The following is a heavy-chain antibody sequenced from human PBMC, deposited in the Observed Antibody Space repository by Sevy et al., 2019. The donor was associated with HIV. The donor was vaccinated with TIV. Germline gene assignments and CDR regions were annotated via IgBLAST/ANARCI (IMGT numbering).Heavy chain of an antibody. D-gene: IGHD3-10*01. V-gene: IGHV3-48*02. CDR2: ISSSSSTI. CDR3: ARKMVRGYGMDV. J-gene: IGHJ6*02. Sequence: GGSLRLSCAASGFTFSSYSMNWVRQAPGKGLEWVSYISSSSSTIYYADTVKGRFTISRDNAKNSLYLQKNSLRDEDTAVYYCARKMVRGYGMDVWGQGTTVTVSS. CDR1: GFTFSSYS.